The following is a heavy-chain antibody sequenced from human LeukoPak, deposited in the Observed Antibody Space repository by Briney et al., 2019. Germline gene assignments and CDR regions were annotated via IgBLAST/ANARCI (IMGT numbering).Heavy chain of an antibody. CDR2: INSNSGAR. D-gene: IGHD1-26*01. Sequence: ASVKVSCKASGYTFSGYYMHWVRQAPGQGLESMGWINSNSGARNYAPKFQGRVTFSRDNSISTAYMERGSLRSEDTAIYYCARGRGGATTGFDHWGQGTLVTVS. V-gene: IGHV1-2*02. CDR1: GYTFSGYY. J-gene: IGHJ4*02. CDR3: ARGRGGATTGFDH.